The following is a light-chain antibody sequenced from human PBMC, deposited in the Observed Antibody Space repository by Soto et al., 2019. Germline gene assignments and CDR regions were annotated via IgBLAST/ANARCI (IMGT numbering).Light chain of an antibody. CDR1: QTVRNNY. Sequence: EFVLTQSPGTLSLSPGERATLSCRASQTVRNNYLAWYQQKPGQAPRLLIYDASSRATVIPDRFSGGGSGTDLTLTISRLEPEEFAVYYCHQFSSYPLTFGGGKKVDI. CDR3: HQFSSYPLT. CDR2: DAS. V-gene: IGKV3-20*01. J-gene: IGKJ4*01.